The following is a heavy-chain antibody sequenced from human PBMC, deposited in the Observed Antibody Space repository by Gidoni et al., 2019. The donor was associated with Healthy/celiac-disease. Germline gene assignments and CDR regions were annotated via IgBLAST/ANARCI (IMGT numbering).Heavy chain of an antibody. J-gene: IGHJ4*02. CDR2: IYWDDDK. Sequence: QITLKESGPTLVKPTQTLTLTCTFSGFSLSTSGVGVGWIRQPPGKGLEWLALIYWDDDKRYSPSLKSRITITKDTSKNQVVLTMTNMDPVDTAKYYCAHRADNWKSFDYWGQGTLVTVSS. V-gene: IGHV2-5*02. CDR3: AHRADNWKSFDY. D-gene: IGHD1-20*01. CDR1: GFSLSTSGVG.